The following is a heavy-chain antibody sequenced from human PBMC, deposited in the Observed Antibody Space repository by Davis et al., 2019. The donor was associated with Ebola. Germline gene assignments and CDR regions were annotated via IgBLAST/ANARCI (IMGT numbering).Heavy chain of an antibody. CDR3: ARDTRDGYNPNFDY. D-gene: IGHD5-24*01. J-gene: IGHJ4*02. CDR2: ISVYNGDT. Sequence: ASVKVSCKTSGYTFTGYGISWVRQAPGQGLEWMGWISVYNGDTKYAQKFQGRVTMTRDTSTSTVYMELSSLRSEDTAVYYCARDTRDGYNPNFDYWGQGTLVTVSS. V-gene: IGHV1-18*04. CDR1: GYTFTGYG.